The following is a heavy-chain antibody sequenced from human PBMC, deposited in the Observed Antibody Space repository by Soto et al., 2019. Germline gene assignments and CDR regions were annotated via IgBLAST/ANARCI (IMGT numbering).Heavy chain of an antibody. CDR1: GGSFSGYY. V-gene: IGHV4-34*01. CDR2: INHSGST. Sequence: DTLSLTCAVYGGSFSGYYWSWIRQPPGKGLEWIGEINHSGSTNYNPSLKSRVTISVDTSKNQFSLKLSSVTAADTAVYYCATRDYIAAAANWFDPWGQGTLVTVSS. CDR3: ATRDYIAAAANWFDP. J-gene: IGHJ5*02. D-gene: IGHD6-13*01.